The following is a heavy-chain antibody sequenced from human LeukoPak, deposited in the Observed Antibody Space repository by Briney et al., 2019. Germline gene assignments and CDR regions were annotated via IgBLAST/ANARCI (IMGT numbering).Heavy chain of an antibody. V-gene: IGHV4-4*09. D-gene: IGHD5-24*01. CDR2: IYTSGST. CDR3: ARGEDGYNYGY. Sequence: PSETLSLTCTVSGGSNSSYYWSWIRQPPGKGLEGIGFIYTSGSTNYNPSLKSRVTISVDTSKNQFSLKLSSVTAADTAVYYCARGEDGYNYGYWGQGTLVTVSS. J-gene: IGHJ4*02. CDR1: GGSNSSYY.